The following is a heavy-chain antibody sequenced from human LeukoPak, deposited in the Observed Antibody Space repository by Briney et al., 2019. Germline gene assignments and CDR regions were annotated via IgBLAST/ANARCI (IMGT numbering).Heavy chain of an antibody. J-gene: IGHJ4*02. CDR2: LYPDASAT. V-gene: IGHV5-51*01. Sequence: GESLQISCKGSGYTFNNYWIGWVRQLPGKGLEWMGFLYPDASATTYNPSFQGQVTISADKSFSTAYLQWSSLKASDTAMYFCARQDGYGLYYFDYWGQGTLVTVSS. D-gene: IGHD5-18*01. CDR1: GYTFNNYW. CDR3: ARQDGYGLYYFDY.